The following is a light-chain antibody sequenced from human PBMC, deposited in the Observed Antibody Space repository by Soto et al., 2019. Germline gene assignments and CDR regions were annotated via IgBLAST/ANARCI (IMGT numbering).Light chain of an antibody. CDR1: QSISSY. Sequence: IQMSQSLSSLSASVGDRVTITCRASQSISSYLNWYQQKPGKAPKLLIYAASSLQSGVPSRFSGSGSGTDFTLTISSLQPEDFATYYCQQSYSTLSWTFGQGTKVDI. CDR3: QQSYSTLSWT. J-gene: IGKJ1*01. CDR2: AAS. V-gene: IGKV1-39*01.